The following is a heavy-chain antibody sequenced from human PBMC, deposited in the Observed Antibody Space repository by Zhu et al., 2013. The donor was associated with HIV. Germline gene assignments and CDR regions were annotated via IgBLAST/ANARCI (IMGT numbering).Heavy chain of an antibody. Sequence: QVQLVQSGAEVKKPGSSVKVSCKASGGTFSSYAISWVRQAPGQGLEWMGGIIPIFGTANYAQKFQGRVTITADKSTSTAYMELSSLRSDDTAVYYCTRSYDLEPFLDYWGQGTLVTVSS. V-gene: IGHV1-69*06. J-gene: IGHJ4*02. CDR2: IIPIFGTA. CDR3: TRSYDLEPFLDY. D-gene: IGHD1-1*01. CDR1: GGTFSSYA.